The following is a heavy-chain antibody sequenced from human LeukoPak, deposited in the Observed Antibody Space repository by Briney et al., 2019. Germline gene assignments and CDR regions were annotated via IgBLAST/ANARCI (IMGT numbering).Heavy chain of an antibody. D-gene: IGHD3-22*01. CDR1: GFTFSSYE. Sequence: PGGSLRLSCAASGFTFSSYEMNWVRQAPGKGLEWVSYISSSGSTIYYADSVKGRFTISRDNAKNSLYLQMNSLRAEDTALYYCARDSEVYYYASSGYALNYWGQGTLVTVSS. CDR2: ISSSGSTI. J-gene: IGHJ4*02. CDR3: ARDSEVYYYASSGYALNY. V-gene: IGHV3-48*03.